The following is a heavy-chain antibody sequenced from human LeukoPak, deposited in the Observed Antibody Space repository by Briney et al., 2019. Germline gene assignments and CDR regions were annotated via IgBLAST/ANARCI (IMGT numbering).Heavy chain of an antibody. V-gene: IGHV4-34*01. D-gene: IGHD2-2*01. CDR3: ARKSRRTSLDY. CDR2: INHSGST. J-gene: IGHJ4*02. CDR1: GGSISSYY. Sequence: SETLSLTCTVSGGSISSYYWSWIRQPPGKGLEWIGEINHSGSTNYNPSLKSRVTISVDTSKNQFSLKLSSVTAADTAVYYCARKSRRTSLDYWGQGTLVTVSS.